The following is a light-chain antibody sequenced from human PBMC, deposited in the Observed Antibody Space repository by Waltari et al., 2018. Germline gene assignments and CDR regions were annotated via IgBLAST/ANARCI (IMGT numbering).Light chain of an antibody. CDR1: GLTKFH. CDR2: GKN. V-gene: IGLV3-19*01. Sequence: SSELTQDPAVSVPLGQAVILTCQGAGLTKFHGSWYQQRPGQAPVLLTYGKNKRPSGIPDRFAGSTSGNRVSLTISAVQAEDEADYYCSSRDTSGNFLVFGGGTRLTV. J-gene: IGLJ2*01. CDR3: SSRDTSGNFLV.